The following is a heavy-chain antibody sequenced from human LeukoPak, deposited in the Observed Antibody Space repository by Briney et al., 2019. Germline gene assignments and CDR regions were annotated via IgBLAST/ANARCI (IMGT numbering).Heavy chain of an antibody. V-gene: IGHV3-74*01. CDR1: GFTFSSYW. Sequence: GGSLRLSCAASGFTFSSYWMHWVRQAPGKGLVWVSRIKTDGSTTSYADSVKGRFTISRDNAKNTLYPQMNSLRAEDTAVYYCARVGTGSYHFDYWGQGTLVTVSS. D-gene: IGHD1-26*01. J-gene: IGHJ4*02. CDR3: ARVGTGSYHFDY. CDR2: IKTDGSTT.